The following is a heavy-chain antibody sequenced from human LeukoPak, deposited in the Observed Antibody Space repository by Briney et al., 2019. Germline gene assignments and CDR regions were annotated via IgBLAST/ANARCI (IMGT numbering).Heavy chain of an antibody. CDR2: MNPNSGNT. Sequence: ASVKVSCKASGYTFTSYDINWVRQATGQGLEWMGWMNPNSGNTGYAQKFQGRVTMTRNTSISTAYMELSSLRSEDMAVYYCARESMLRGVITEYYFDYWGPGTLVTVSS. CDR3: ARESMLRGVITEYYFDY. CDR1: GYTFTSYD. D-gene: IGHD3-10*01. V-gene: IGHV1-8*01. J-gene: IGHJ4*02.